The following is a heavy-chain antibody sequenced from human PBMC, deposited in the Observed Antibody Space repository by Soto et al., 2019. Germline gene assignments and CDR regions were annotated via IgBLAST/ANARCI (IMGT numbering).Heavy chain of an antibody. Sequence: EVQLVESGGGLIQPGGSLRVSCAAYGFTVSRSYMRWVRQAPGKGLEWVSVIYSGGSTNYADSVKGRFTISRDNSKNTLYLQMTSLRVENTAVYYCARDTYYYDSSGQPYWGQGTLVTVSS. D-gene: IGHD3-22*01. CDR3: ARDTYYYDSSGQPY. V-gene: IGHV3-53*01. CDR1: GFTVSRSY. J-gene: IGHJ4*02. CDR2: IYSGGST.